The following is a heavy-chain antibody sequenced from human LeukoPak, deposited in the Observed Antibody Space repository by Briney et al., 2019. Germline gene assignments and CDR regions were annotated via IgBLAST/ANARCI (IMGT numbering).Heavy chain of an antibody. CDR3: ARGSSSNDYYYYMDV. J-gene: IGHJ6*03. Sequence: PSETLSLTCTVSGGSISSSSYYWGWIRQPAGKGLEWIGSIYYSGSTYYNPSLKSRVTISVDTSKNQFSLKLSSVTAADTAVYYCARGSSSNDYYYYMDVWGKGTTVTVSS. D-gene: IGHD6-6*01. CDR2: IYYSGST. CDR1: GGSISSSSYY. V-gene: IGHV4-39*01.